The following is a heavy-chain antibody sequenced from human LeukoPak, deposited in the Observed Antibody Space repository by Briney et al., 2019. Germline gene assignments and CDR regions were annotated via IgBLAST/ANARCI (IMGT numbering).Heavy chain of an antibody. Sequence: GSLRLSCAASGFTFSSYEMNWVRQAPGKGLERVSYITSLGSTIYYADPVTGRFTISRDNAKNSLYLQMNSLRAEDTAVYYCAELGISMIGGVWGKGTTVTISS. CDR1: GFTFSSYE. V-gene: IGHV3-48*03. D-gene: IGHD3-10*02. CDR3: AELGISMIGGV. CDR2: ITSLGSTI. J-gene: IGHJ6*04.